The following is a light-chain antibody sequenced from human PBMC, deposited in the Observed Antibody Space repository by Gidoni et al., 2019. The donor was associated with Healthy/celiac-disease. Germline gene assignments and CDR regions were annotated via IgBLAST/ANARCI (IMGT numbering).Light chain of an antibody. CDR1: QSVSSSY. J-gene: IGKJ2*01. Sequence: ELVLTQPPGTLSLSPGERATLSCRVSQSVSSSYLAWYQQKPGQAPRLLIYGASSRATGIPDRFSGSGSGTDFTLTISRLEPEDFAVYYCQQYGSPVTFXXXTKLEIK. CDR3: QQYGSPVT. V-gene: IGKV3-20*01. CDR2: GAS.